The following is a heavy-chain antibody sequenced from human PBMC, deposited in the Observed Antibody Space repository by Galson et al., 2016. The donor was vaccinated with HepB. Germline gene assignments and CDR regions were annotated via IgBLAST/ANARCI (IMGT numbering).Heavy chain of an antibody. CDR2: VKPDGSAK. CDR3: AREEYFTFDI. CDR1: GFSFSLSW. J-gene: IGHJ3*02. Sequence: SLRLSCAASGFSFSLSWMSWVRQAPGKGLEWVARVKPDGSAKYYEDSVKGRFAISRDNAKNSLFLQMNSLRVEDTAVYYCAREEYFTFDIWGQGSMVNVSS. V-gene: IGHV3-7*03. D-gene: IGHD2/OR15-2a*01.